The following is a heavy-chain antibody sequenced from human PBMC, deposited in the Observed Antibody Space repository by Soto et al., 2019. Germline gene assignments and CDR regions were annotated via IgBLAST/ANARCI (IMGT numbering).Heavy chain of an antibody. CDR2: IYYSGST. J-gene: IGHJ4*02. D-gene: IGHD3-3*01. CDR1: GGSISSYY. V-gene: IGHV4-59*12. Sequence: NPSETLSLTCTVSGGSISSYYWSWIRQPPGKGLEWIGYIYYSGSTNYNPSLKSRVTISVDKSISTAYLQWSSLKASDTAMYYCARFVAYDFWSGYYIDYWGQGTLVTVSS. CDR3: ARFVAYDFWSGYYIDY.